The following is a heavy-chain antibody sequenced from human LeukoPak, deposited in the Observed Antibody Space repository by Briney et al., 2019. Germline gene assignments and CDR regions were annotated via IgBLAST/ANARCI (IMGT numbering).Heavy chain of an antibody. D-gene: IGHD3-10*01. CDR2: ISGSGGST. J-gene: IGHJ4*02. CDR3: AKDGDGSGSYYYYYFDY. CDR1: GFTFSSYA. Sequence: PGGSLRLSCVASGFTFSSYAMSWVRQAPGKGLEWVSTISGSGGSTYFADSVKGRFTISRENSKNTLCLQMNSLRAEDTAVYYCAKDGDGSGSYYYYYFDYWGQGTLVTVSS. V-gene: IGHV3-23*01.